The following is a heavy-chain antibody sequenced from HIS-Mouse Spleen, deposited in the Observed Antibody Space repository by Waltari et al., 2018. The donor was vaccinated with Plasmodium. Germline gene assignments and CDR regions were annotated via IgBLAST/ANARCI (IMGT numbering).Heavy chain of an antibody. CDR2: ISSSSSYI. CDR3: ARDRSAAALLGY. D-gene: IGHD6-13*01. CDR1: GLTFRRYS. J-gene: IGHJ4*02. Sequence: EVQLVESGGGLVKPGGSPSLSCAASGLTFRRYSMSWVRQAPGKGLEWVSSISSSSSYIYYADSVKGRFTISRDNAKNSLYLQMNSLRAEDTAVYYCARDRSAAALLGYWGQGTLVTVSS. V-gene: IGHV3-21*01.